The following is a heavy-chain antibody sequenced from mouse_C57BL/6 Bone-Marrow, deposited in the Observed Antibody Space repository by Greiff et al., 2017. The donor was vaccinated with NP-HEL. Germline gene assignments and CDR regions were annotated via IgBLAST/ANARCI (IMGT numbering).Heavy chain of an antibody. CDR2: IHPNSGST. CDR3: ASPYYSNFHY. J-gene: IGHJ2*01. V-gene: IGHV1-64*01. Sequence: QVQLQQPGAELVKPGASVKLSCKASGYTFTSYWMHWVKQRPGQGLEWIGMIHPNSGSTNYNEKFKSKATLTVDKPSSTAYMQLRSLTSEDSAVYYCASPYYSNFHYWGQGTTLTVSS. CDR1: GYTFTSYW. D-gene: IGHD2-5*01.